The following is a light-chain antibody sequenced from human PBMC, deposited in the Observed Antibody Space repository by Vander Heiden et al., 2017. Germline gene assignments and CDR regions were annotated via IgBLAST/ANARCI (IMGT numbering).Light chain of an antibody. J-gene: IGKJ4*01. CDR1: QSISSF. CDR3: QQSYNTPLT. CDR2: AAS. Sequence: DIQMTQSPSSLSASVGDRVTITCRASQSISSFLNWYQQKPGKAPKLLIYAASNLQSGVPSRFSGSGSGTDFTLTISSLQPEDFATYSCQQSYNTPLTFGGGTKVEMK. V-gene: IGKV1-39*01.